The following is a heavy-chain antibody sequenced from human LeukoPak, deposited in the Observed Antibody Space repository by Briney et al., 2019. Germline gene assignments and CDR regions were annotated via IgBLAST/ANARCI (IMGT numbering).Heavy chain of an antibody. D-gene: IGHD6-19*01. J-gene: IGHJ4*02. V-gene: IGHV1-69*13. CDR1: GGTFSSYA. Sequence: GASVKVSCKASGGTFSSYAISWVRQAPGQGLEWMGGIIPIFGTANYAQKFQGRVTITADESTSTAYMELSSLRSEDTAVYYCARGRGDSSGWSDDFDYWGQGTLVTVSS. CDR2: IIPIFGTA. CDR3: ARGRGDSSGWSDDFDY.